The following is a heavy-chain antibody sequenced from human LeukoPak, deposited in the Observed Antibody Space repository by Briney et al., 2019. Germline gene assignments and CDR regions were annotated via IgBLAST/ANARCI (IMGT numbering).Heavy chain of an antibody. CDR3: ARVTPYRSSWYKRYYYYYMDV. CDR2: INHSGSN. Sequence: PSQTRSLTCAVYGGSFSGYYWSWIRHPPGKGLEWIGEINHSGSNNYSPSLKSRVTISVDTSKNQFSLKLSAVTAADTAVYYCARVTPYRSSWYKRYYYYYMDVWGKGTTVTVSS. V-gene: IGHV4-34*01. J-gene: IGHJ6*03. D-gene: IGHD6-13*01. CDR1: GGSFSGYY.